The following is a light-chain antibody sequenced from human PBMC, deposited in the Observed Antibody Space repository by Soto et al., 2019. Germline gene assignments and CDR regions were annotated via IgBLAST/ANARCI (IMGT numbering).Light chain of an antibody. Sequence: EIVLTQSPGTLSLSPGERATLSCRASQSVSSSYLAWYHQKPGQAPRLLIYGASSRATGIPDRFSGSGSGKDFTITISRLEHEDFAVYYCQQYGSSRPNTFGQGTKLEIK. J-gene: IGKJ2*01. V-gene: IGKV3-20*01. CDR2: GAS. CDR3: QQYGSSRPNT. CDR1: QSVSSSY.